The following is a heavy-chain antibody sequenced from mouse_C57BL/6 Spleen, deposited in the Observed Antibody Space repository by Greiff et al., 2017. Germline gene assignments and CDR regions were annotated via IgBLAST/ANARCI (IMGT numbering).Heavy chain of an antibody. V-gene: IGHV2-5*01. D-gene: IGHD4-1*01. CDR2: IWRGGST. CDR3: AKKNWDY. Sequence: QVQLKQSGPGLVQPSQSLSITCTVSGFTLTSYGVHWVRQSPGKGLEWLGVIWRGGSTYYNAALMSRLSTTKDNTKSQVCFKMNNLQAYDTAIYCCAKKNWDYWGQGTTLTVSS. J-gene: IGHJ2*01. CDR1: GFTLTSYG.